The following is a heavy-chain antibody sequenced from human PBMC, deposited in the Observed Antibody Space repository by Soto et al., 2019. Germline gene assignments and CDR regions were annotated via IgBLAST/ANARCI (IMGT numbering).Heavy chain of an antibody. Sequence: EASVKVSCKAAGYDLTTYGVSWVRQAPGQGLEWVGWISAYNDHTNYAQKFQGRVTMTTDTSTSTAYMELRSLRSDDTAVYYCARGTYFDYWGQGTLVTVSS. CDR3: ARGTYFDY. CDR1: GYDLTTYG. CDR2: ISAYNDHT. D-gene: IGHD1-1*01. V-gene: IGHV1-18*01. J-gene: IGHJ4*02.